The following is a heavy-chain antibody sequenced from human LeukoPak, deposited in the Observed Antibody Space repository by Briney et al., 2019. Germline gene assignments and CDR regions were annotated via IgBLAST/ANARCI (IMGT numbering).Heavy chain of an antibody. J-gene: IGHJ4*02. Sequence: ASVKVSCKVSGYTLTELSMHWVRQAPGKGLEWMGGFDPEDGETIYAQKFQGSVTMTEDTSTDTAYMELSSLRSEDTAVYYCATDLRSSYYYDSSGYCHYWGQGTLVTVSS. V-gene: IGHV1-24*01. D-gene: IGHD3-22*01. CDR3: ATDLRSSYYYDSSGYCHY. CDR2: FDPEDGET. CDR1: GYTLTELS.